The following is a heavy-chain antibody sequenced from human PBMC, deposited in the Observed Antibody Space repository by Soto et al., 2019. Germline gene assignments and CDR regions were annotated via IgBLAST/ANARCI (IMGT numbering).Heavy chain of an antibody. J-gene: IGHJ4*02. D-gene: IGHD4-4*01. CDR3: ARVVGNYAYYFDY. Sequence: PSETLSLTCTVSGDSVSSSYYYWGWIRQPPGKGLEWIGSIYYSGSTYYNPSLKIRVTISVDRSKNQFSLKLSSVTSADTAVYYCARVVGNYAYYFDYWGQGTLVTVSS. CDR2: IYYSGST. V-gene: IGHV4-39*07. CDR1: GDSVSSSYYY.